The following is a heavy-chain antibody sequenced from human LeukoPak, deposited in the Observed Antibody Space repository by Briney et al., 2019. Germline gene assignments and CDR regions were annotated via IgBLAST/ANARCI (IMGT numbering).Heavy chain of an antibody. CDR1: GFIFTGYF. CDR2: IKHDGSEK. J-gene: IGHJ4*02. CDR3: ATDRGWRTSGYYLHYFEY. Sequence: GGSLRLSCAASGFIFTGYFISWVRQAPGKGLEWVASIKHDGSEKYYVDSVRGRFTISRDNTKNLLYLQMSSLRAEDTAVYYCATDRGWRTSGYYLHYFEYWGQGTLVTFSS. D-gene: IGHD3-3*01. V-gene: IGHV3-7*01.